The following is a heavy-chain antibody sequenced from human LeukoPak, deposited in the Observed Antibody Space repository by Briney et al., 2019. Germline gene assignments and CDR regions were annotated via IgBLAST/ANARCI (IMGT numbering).Heavy chain of an antibody. Sequence: GGSLRPSCAASGFTFSNYAMSWVRQAPGKGLEWVSAISGRGRSTYYADSVKGRFTISRDNSKNTLYLQMNSLRAEDTAVYYCARGEDAFDIWGQGTMVTVSS. V-gene: IGHV3-23*01. CDR3: ARGEDAFDI. CDR1: GFTFSNYA. CDR2: ISGRGRST. J-gene: IGHJ3*02.